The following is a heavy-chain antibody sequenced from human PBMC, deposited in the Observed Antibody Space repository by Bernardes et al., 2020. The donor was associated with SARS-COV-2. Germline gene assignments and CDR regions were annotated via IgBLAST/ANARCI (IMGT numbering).Heavy chain of an antibody. CDR2: INPNSGGT. D-gene: IGHD3-22*01. CDR3: ALPPSNYDRYGMDV. Sequence: ASVKVSCKASGYTFTGYYIHWVRQAPGQGLEWMGWINPNSGGTIYAQKFQGRVTMTRDTSISTAYMEPSRLRSDDTAMYYCALPPSNYDRYGMDVWGQGTTVTVSS. V-gene: IGHV1-2*02. CDR1: GYTFTGYY. J-gene: IGHJ6*02.